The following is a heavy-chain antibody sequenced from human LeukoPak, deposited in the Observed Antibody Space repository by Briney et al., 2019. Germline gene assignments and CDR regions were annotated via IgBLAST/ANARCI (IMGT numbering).Heavy chain of an antibody. CDR3: STGSGHAFDI. V-gene: IGHV3-74*01. CDR2: INSDGSSA. Sequence: GGSLRLSCAASGFTFSSYWMHWVRQAPGKGLVWVSRINSDGSSASYADSVKGRFTISRDNAKNTLYLQMNSLRAEDTAVYYCSTGSGHAFDIWGQGTMVTVSS. CDR1: GFTFSSYW. D-gene: IGHD3-10*01. J-gene: IGHJ3*02.